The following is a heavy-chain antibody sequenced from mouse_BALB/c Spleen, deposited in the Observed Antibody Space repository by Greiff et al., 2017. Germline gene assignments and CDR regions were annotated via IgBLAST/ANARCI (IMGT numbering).Heavy chain of an antibody. V-gene: IGHV1-84*01. CDR1: GYTFTDYY. D-gene: IGHD2-1*01. Sequence: QVQLKQSGPELVKPGASVKISCKASGYTFTDYYINWVKQKPGQGLEWIGWIYPGSGNTKYNEKFKGKTTLTADKSSSTAYMLLSSLTSEDSAIYFCGRGDGTGGFAYWGQGTLVTVSA. CDR2: IYPGSGNT. CDR3: GRGDGTGGFAY. J-gene: IGHJ3*01.